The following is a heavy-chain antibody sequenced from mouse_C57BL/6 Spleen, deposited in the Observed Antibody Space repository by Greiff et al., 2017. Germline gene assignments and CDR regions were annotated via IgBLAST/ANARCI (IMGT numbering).Heavy chain of an antibody. J-gene: IGHJ4*01. CDR1: GYTFTSYW. D-gene: IGHD1-1*01. CDR3: AIEAYGSSLYSMDY. CDR2: LHPSDSDT. Sequence: QVQLQQPGAELVKPGASVKVSCKASGYTFTSYWMHWVKQRPGQGLEWIGRLHPSDSDTNYNQKFKGKATLTVDTSSSTAYMPLSSLTSEDSAVYYCAIEAYGSSLYSMDYWGQGTSVTVSS. V-gene: IGHV1-74*01.